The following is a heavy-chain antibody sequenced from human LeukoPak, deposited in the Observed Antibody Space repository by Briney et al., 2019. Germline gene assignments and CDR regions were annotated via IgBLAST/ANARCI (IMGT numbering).Heavy chain of an antibody. J-gene: IGHJ3*01. CDR1: GGSISSSSYY. CDR3: ARTPYYYESTGYH. D-gene: IGHD3-22*01. V-gene: IGHV4-39*01. CDR2: IYYRGNT. Sequence: PSETLSLTCGVSGGSISSSSYYWAWIRQPPGKGLEWIGSIYYRGNTYYNPSLKSRVTISVDTSKNQFSLKLSSVTAADTAVYYCARTPYYYESTGYHWGQGTMVTVSS.